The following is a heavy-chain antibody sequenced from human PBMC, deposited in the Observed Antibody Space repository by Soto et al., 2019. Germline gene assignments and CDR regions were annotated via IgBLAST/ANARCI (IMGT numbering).Heavy chain of an antibody. V-gene: IGHV3-30-3*01. CDR3: ATVGYCSEDSCYTLTIRYGMDV. Sequence: GGSLRLSCEASGFTFSEYGMHWVRQAPGKGLEWVAGISHRGDNKYIADSVKGRFTISRDNSKNMLFLQMTSMRVEDTAVYHCATVGYCSEDSCYTLTIRYGMDVWGQGTTFTVSS. CDR2: ISHRGDNK. J-gene: IGHJ6*02. D-gene: IGHD2-15*01. CDR1: GFTFSEYG.